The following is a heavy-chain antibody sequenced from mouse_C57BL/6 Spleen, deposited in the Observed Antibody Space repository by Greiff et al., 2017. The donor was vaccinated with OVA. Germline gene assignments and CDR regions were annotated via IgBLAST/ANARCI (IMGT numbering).Heavy chain of an antibody. CDR2: ISYDGSN. CDR3: ARGGDYDPFAY. Sequence: EVQLVESGPGLVKPSQSLSLTCSVTGYSITSGYYWNWIRQFPGNKLEWMGYISYDGSNNYNPSLKNRISITRDTSKNQFFLKLNSVTTEDTATYYCARGGDYDPFAYWGQGTLVTVSA. CDR1: GYSITSGYY. J-gene: IGHJ3*01. V-gene: IGHV3-6*01. D-gene: IGHD2-4*01.